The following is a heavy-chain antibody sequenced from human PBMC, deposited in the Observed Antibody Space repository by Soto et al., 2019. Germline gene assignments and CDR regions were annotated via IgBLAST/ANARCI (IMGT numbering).Heavy chain of an antibody. CDR1: GFTFSGYW. D-gene: IGHD3-10*02. V-gene: IGHV3-74*03. CDR2: IKSDGSGT. CDR3: GRNAIFVRGVRDEH. J-gene: IGHJ4*02. Sequence: GGSLRLSCAASGFTFSGYWMHWVRQAPGKGLEWVSRIKSDGSGTTYADSVKGRFSISRDNAKNTVYLQMDSLRVEDTAVYYWGRNAIFVRGVRDEHWGQGTPVTVSS.